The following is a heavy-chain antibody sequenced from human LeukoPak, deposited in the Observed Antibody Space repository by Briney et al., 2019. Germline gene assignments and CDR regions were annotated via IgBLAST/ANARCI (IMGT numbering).Heavy chain of an antibody. D-gene: IGHD3-3*01. CDR1: GFIFTNYF. CDR3: ATDRGWRTSGYYLYYFEY. V-gene: IGHV3-7*01. CDR2: IKHDGSEK. J-gene: IGHJ4*02. Sequence: PGGSLRLSCAASGFIFTNYFMSWVRQAPGKGLEWVASIKHDGSEKHYVDSVRGRFTISRDNTKNSLYLQMSSLRAEDTAVYYCATDRGWRTSGYYLYYFEYWGQGTLVTFSS.